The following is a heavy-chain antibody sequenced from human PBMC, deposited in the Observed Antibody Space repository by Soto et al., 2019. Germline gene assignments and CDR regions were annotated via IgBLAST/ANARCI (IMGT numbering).Heavy chain of an antibody. V-gene: IGHV3-9*01. J-gene: IGHJ4*02. CDR3: AKGSVAAADY. D-gene: IGHD2-15*01. Sequence: DVQLVESGGGLVQPGRSLRLSCAASGFTFDDYAMHWVRQAPGKGLEWVSGISWNSGSIGYADSVKGRFTISRDNAKNSLYLQMNSLRAEDTALYYCAKGSVAAADYWGQGTLVTVSS. CDR2: ISWNSGSI. CDR1: GFTFDDYA.